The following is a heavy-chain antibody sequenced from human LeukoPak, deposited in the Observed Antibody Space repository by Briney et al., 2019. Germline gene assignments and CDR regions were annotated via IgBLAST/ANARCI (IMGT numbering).Heavy chain of an antibody. CDR3: ARSPGGIYSGYEFDY. D-gene: IGHD5-12*01. CDR1: GGSISSYY. CDR2: IYYSGST. V-gene: IGHV4-59*01. J-gene: IGHJ4*02. Sequence: SETLSLTCTVSGGSISSYYWSWIRQPPGKGLEWIGYIYYSGSTNYNPSLKSRVTISVDTSKNQFSLKLSSVTAADTAVYYCARSPGGIYSGYEFDYWGQGTLVTVSS.